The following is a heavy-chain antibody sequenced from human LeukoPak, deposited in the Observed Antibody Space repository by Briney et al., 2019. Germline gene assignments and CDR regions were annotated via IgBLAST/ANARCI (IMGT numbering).Heavy chain of an antibody. Sequence: GASVKVSCKASGYTFTGYYMHWVRQAPGQGLEWMGWINPNSGGTNYAQKFQGGVTMTRDTSISTAYMELSRLRSDDTAVYYCARDRVGLGTTGTTGRRGYYYYMDVWGKGTTVTVSS. CDR3: ARDRVGLGTTGTTGRRGYYYYMDV. CDR2: INPNSGGT. D-gene: IGHD1-1*01. J-gene: IGHJ6*03. V-gene: IGHV1-2*02. CDR1: GYTFTGYY.